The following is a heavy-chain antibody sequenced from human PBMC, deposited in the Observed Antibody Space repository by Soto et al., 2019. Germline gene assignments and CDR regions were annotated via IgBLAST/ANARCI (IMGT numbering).Heavy chain of an antibody. J-gene: IGHJ6*02. Sequence: SVKVSCKASGGTFSSYAISWVRQAPGQGLEWMGGIIPIFGTANYAQKFQGRVTITADESTSTAYMELSSLRSEDTAVYYCAILAAGTRYYYYGMDVWGQGTTVTVSS. D-gene: IGHD6-13*01. CDR3: AILAAGTRYYYYGMDV. CDR1: GGTFSSYA. CDR2: IIPIFGTA. V-gene: IGHV1-69*13.